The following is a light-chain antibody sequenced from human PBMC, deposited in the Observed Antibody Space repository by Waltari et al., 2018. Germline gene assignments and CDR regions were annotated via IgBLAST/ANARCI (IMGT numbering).Light chain of an antibody. CDR2: EDS. J-gene: IGKJ4*01. Sequence: DIVMTQTPLSLSVTLGQPASISCKSSQSLLHTNGKTYLYWYLQKPGQSPQLLIYEDSNRFSGVPDKFSASGSGTDFTLKISRVEAEDVGIYYCLQSLHLPLTFGGGTKVGIK. V-gene: IGKV2D-29*02. CDR3: LQSLHLPLT. CDR1: QSLLHTNGKTY.